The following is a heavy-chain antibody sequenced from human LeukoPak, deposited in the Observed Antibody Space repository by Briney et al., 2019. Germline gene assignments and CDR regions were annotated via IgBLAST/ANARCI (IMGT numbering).Heavy chain of an antibody. J-gene: IGHJ4*02. CDR1: GFTFSSYA. CDR2: LGIAGDT. D-gene: IGHD1-26*01. CDR3: ARQKQSHGNFDY. Sequence: GGSLRLSCAASGFTFSSYAMHWVRQPIGKGLEWVSALGIAGDTFYPGSVKGRFTISRENAKNSLYLQMNSLRAEDTAMYYCARQKQSHGNFDYWGQGTLVTVSS. V-gene: IGHV3-13*01.